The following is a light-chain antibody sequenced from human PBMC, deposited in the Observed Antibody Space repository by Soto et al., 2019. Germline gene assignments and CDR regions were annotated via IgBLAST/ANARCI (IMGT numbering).Light chain of an antibody. CDR3: QKYNSAPRT. J-gene: IGKJ1*01. V-gene: IGKV1-27*01. CDR2: AAS. Sequence: DIQMTQSPSSLSASVGDRVTITCRASQGISTYLAWFQQKPGQVPKLLIYAASTLQSGVPSRLSGSESGTDFTLTISSLQPEDVATYCCQKYNSAPRTFGQGTKVEIK. CDR1: QGISTY.